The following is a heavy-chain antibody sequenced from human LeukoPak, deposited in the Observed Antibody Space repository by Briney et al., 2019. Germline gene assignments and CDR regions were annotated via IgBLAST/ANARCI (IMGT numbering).Heavy chain of an antibody. J-gene: IGHJ6*02. CDR1: GFTFSSYA. Sequence: GGSLRLSCAASGFTFSSYAMHWVRQAPGKGLEGVAVISYDGSNKYYADSVKGRFTISRDNDKNTLYMQMNRLRDEDTDVYYCARDDSPLLLWFGMLPEALGMDVSGQGTTVTVSS. D-gene: IGHD3-10*01. CDR3: ARDDSPLLLWFGMLPEALGMDV. V-gene: IGHV3-30*04. CDR2: ISYDGSNK.